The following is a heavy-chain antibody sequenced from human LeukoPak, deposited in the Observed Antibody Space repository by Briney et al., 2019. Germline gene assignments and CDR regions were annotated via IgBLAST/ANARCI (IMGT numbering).Heavy chain of an antibody. D-gene: IGHD5-24*01. CDR1: GFTFTSYY. V-gene: IGHV1-46*01. CDR2: INPSGGST. CDR3: ARDRSGGVEMATTDFDY. J-gene: IGHJ4*02. Sequence: GGSLRLSCAASGFTFTSYYMHWVRQAPGQGLEWMGIINPSGGSTSYAQKFQGRVTMTRDTSTSTVYMELSGLGSEDTAVYYCARDRSGGVEMATTDFDYWGQGTLVTVSS.